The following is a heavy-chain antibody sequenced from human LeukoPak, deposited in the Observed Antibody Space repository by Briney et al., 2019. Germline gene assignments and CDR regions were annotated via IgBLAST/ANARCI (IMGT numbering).Heavy chain of an antibody. D-gene: IGHD3-22*01. CDR3: ARYWGYDSSGYYQPYYFDY. Sequence: GESLKISCKASGSSFTSYWIGWVRQMPGKGLGWVGIIHPGDSDTRYTPSFQGQVTISADKSISTAYLQWSSLKASDTAMYYCARYWGYDSSGYYQPYYFDYWGQGTLVTVSS. CDR2: IHPGDSDT. J-gene: IGHJ4*02. CDR1: GSSFTSYW. V-gene: IGHV5-51*01.